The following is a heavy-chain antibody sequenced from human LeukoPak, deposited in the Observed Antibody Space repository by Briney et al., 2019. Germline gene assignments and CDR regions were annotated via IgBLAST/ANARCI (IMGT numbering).Heavy chain of an antibody. V-gene: IGHV4-61*02. CDR3: ASGYNWNYILGH. D-gene: IGHD1-7*01. J-gene: IGHJ4*02. Sequence: PSETLSLTCTVSGDSITSGSYYWSWIRQLAGKGLEWIGRIYTSGSTDYNPSLKSRVTISVDTSKNQFSLKLTSVTAADTAVYYCASGYNWNYILGHWGQGTLVTVSS. CDR2: IYTSGST. CDR1: GDSITSGSYY.